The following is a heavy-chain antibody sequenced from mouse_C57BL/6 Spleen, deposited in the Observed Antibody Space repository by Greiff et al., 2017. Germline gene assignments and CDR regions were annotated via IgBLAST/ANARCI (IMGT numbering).Heavy chain of an antibody. CDR2: IWRGGST. Sequence: QVQLQQSGPGLVQPSQSLSITCTVSGFSLTSYGVHWVRQSPGKGLEWLGVIWRGGSTDYNAAFMSRLSITKDNSKSQVFFKMNSLQADDTAIYYCAKPNYDSYYENYAMDYGGQGTSVTVSS. CDR1: GFSLTSYG. D-gene: IGHD2-3*01. J-gene: IGHJ4*01. CDR3: AKPNYDSYYENYAMDY. V-gene: IGHV2-5*01.